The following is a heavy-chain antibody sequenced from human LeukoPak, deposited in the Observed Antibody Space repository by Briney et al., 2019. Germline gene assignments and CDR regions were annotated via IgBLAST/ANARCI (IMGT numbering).Heavy chain of an antibody. Sequence: PSETLSLTCAVSGGSLSGYYWSWFRQAPGKGLEWIGEINHGGSINHNPSLESRVTISIDMSKNQCSPKMTSMTAADTAMYYCARTTYYDFWSGYAYWGQGTLVTVAS. V-gene: IGHV4-34*01. CDR2: INHGGSI. CDR3: ARTTYYDFWSGYAY. J-gene: IGHJ4*02. CDR1: GGSLSGYY. D-gene: IGHD3-3*01.